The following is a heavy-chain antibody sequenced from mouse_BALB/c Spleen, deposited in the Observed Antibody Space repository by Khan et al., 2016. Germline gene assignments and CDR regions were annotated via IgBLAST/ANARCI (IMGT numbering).Heavy chain of an antibody. CDR2: ISYSGST. J-gene: IGHJ2*01. CDR3: ARTARIKY. Sequence: QLEESGPGLVKPSQSLSLTCTVTGYSITSGYGWNWIRQFPGNKLEWMGYISYSGSTNYNPSLKSRISIIRDTSKNQFFLQLNSVTTEDTATYYCARTARIKYWGQGTTLTVSS. V-gene: IGHV3-2*02. CDR1: GYSITSGYG. D-gene: IGHD1-2*01.